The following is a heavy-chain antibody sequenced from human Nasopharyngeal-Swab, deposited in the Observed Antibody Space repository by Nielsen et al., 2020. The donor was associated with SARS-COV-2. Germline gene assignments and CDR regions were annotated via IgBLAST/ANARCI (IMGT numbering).Heavy chain of an antibody. V-gene: IGHV3-30*03. CDR3: ARTETYYYGSGSYYPIDY. D-gene: IGHD3-10*01. Sequence: GGSLRLSCAASGFTFSSYGMHWVRQAPGKGLEWVAVISYDGSNKCYADFVKGRFTISRDNSKNTLYLQMNSLRAEDTAVYYCARTETYYYGSGSYYPIDYWGQGTLVTVSS. J-gene: IGHJ4*02. CDR1: GFTFSSYG. CDR2: ISYDGSNK.